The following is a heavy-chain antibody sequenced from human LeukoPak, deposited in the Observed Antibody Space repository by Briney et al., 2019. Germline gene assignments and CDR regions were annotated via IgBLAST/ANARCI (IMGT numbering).Heavy chain of an antibody. Sequence: GASVKVSCKVSGYTLTELSMHWVRQAPGKGLEWMGGFDPEDGETIYAQKFQGRVTMTEDTSTDTAHMELSSLRSEDTAVYYCATSQYYDLTMDVWGKGTTVTISS. V-gene: IGHV1-24*01. D-gene: IGHD3-3*01. CDR2: FDPEDGET. J-gene: IGHJ6*03. CDR1: GYTLTELS. CDR3: ATSQYYDLTMDV.